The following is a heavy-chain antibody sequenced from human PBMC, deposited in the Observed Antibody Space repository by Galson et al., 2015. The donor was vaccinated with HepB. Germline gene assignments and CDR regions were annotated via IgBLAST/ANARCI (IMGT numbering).Heavy chain of an antibody. D-gene: IGHD3-10*01. J-gene: IGHJ4*02. CDR3: AKLRGSVCYFDC. CDR2: ISGSGGST. Sequence: SLRLSCAVSGFTFNTYAVNWVRQAPGKGLEWVSAISGSGGSTYYADSVKGRFTISRDNSKNTLYLQMNSLRAEDTAVYYCAKLRGSVCYFDCWGQGTLVTVSS. CDR1: GFTFNTYA. V-gene: IGHV3-23*01.